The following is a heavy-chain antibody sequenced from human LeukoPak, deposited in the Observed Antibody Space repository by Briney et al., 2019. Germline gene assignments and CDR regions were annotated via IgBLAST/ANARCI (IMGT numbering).Heavy chain of an antibody. J-gene: IGHJ6*03. CDR2: ISWNSGTI. Sequence: GGSLRLSCAASVFTFDDYAMHWVRHAPGKGLEWVSVISWNSGTIGYADSVKGRFTMSRANAKNSLYLQMNSLRAEDTAVYYCARNSNRYMDVWGKGTTVTVSS. V-gene: IGHV3-9*01. D-gene: IGHD2/OR15-2a*01. CDR1: VFTFDDYA. CDR3: ARNSNRYMDV.